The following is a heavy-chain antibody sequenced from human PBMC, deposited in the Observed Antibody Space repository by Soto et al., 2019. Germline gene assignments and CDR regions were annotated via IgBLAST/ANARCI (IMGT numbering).Heavy chain of an antibody. CDR3: ATIGDQDRCDV. CDR1: GFTFIGYN. J-gene: IGHJ3*01. CDR2: ISSSSIEI. Sequence: EVQLVESGGGLVLPEESLRLSCAASGFTFIGYNMKWVRQAPGKGLEWVSYISSSSIEIFYSDLVRGRFTIFRDNTRNSLELQMNSLRAENTALYYCATIGDQDRCDVGGQGTTVTVSS. V-gene: IGHV3-21*06. D-gene: IGHD4-17*01.